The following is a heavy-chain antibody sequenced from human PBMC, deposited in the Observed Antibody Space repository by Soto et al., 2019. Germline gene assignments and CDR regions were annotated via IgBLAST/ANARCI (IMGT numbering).Heavy chain of an antibody. CDR2: IDPSDSYT. Sequence: GESLKISCKGPGYRFTSYWISWVRQMPGKGLVWRGRIDPSDSYTNYSPSFQGHVTSSADKPISTAYVQWSSLKASDTAMYYCSRLGKRVYYYYGMDVLGQGTTVTVSS. CDR1: GYRFTSYW. D-gene: IGHD1-26*01. J-gene: IGHJ6*02. CDR3: SRLGKRVYYYYGMDV. V-gene: IGHV5-10-1*01.